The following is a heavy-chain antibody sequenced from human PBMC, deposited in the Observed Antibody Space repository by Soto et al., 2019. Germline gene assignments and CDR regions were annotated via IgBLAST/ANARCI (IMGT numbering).Heavy chain of an antibody. Sequence: SETLSLTCTVSGGSVSGYYWGWIRQPPGRGLEYIGHIHYSGSTNYNPSLKSRVTMSVDASRNQFSLKLNSVTAADTAVYFCARHHNSGSYPLDCWGQGTLVTVSS. CDR2: IHYSGST. V-gene: IGHV4-59*08. J-gene: IGHJ4*02. CDR1: GGSVSGYY. CDR3: ARHHNSGSYPLDC. D-gene: IGHD3-10*01.